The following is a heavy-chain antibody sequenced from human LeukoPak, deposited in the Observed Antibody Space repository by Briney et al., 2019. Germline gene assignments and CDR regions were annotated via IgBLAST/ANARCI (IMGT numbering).Heavy chain of an antibody. CDR3: ARQSPGFMIAGYFDY. J-gene: IGHJ4*02. Sequence: PGGSLRLSCAASGLTFSKYSMTWVRQSPAKGLEWIGEIFHDGLTNYNPSLKSRVTISIDKSKSQFSLRLTSVTAADTAVYYCARQSPGFMIAGYFDYWAQGTLVTVSS. CDR1: GLTFSKYS. CDR2: IFHDGLT. D-gene: IGHD3-16*01. V-gene: IGHV4-34*12.